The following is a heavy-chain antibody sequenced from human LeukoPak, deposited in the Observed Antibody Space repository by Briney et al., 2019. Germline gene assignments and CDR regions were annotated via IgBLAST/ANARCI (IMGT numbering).Heavy chain of an antibody. J-gene: IGHJ4*02. CDR1: GFPFSSYT. Sequence: GGSLRLSCAASGFPFSSYTMNWVRQAPGKGLEWVSFISGGSSFIYYADSVKGRFTISRDNAKNSLYLQMNSLRAEDTAVYYCARYVTGGSSYYFDYWGQGTLVTVSS. D-gene: IGHD2-15*01. CDR2: ISGGSSFI. CDR3: ARYVTGGSSYYFDY. V-gene: IGHV3-21*01.